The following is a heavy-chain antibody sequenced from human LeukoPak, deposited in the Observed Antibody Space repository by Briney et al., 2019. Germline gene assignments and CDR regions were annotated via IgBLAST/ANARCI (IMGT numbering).Heavy chain of an antibody. Sequence: GSLRLSCAASGFTFSSYSMNWVRQAPGKGLEWVSYISSSSSTIYYADSVKGRFTISRDNAKNSLYLQMNSLRAEDTAVYYCATGPLPFDYWGQGTLVTVSS. CDR1: GFTFSSYS. V-gene: IGHV3-48*01. CDR2: ISSSSSTI. CDR3: ATGPLPFDY. J-gene: IGHJ4*02.